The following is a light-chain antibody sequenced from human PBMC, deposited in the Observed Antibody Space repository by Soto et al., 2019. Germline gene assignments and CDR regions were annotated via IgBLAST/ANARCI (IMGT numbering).Light chain of an antibody. CDR2: EDN. CDR3: QSYDSSNWV. J-gene: IGLJ3*02. Sequence: NFMLTQPHSVSESPGKTVTISCTRSSGSIASNYVQWYQQRPGSAPTTGIYEDNQRPSGVPDRFSGSIDSSSNSASLTISGLKTEDEADYYCQSYDSSNWVFGGGTKVTVL. CDR1: SGSIASNY. V-gene: IGLV6-57*03.